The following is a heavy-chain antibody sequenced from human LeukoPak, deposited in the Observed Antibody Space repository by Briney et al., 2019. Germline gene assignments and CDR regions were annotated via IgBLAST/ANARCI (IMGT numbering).Heavy chain of an antibody. CDR1: GFTFSSYW. Sequence: PGGSLRLSCAASGFTFSSYWMSWVRQAPGKGLELVANIQQDGSDKYYVDSVKGRFTISRDNAKKPLYLQMNSLRAEDTAIYYCARGRGYSYGYFEYWGQGTLVTVSS. V-gene: IGHV3-7*04. J-gene: IGHJ4*02. D-gene: IGHD5-18*01. CDR2: IQQDGSDK. CDR3: ARGRGYSYGYFEY.